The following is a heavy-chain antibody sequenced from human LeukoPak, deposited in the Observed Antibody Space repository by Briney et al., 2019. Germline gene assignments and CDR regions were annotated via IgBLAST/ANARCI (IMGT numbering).Heavy chain of an antibody. D-gene: IGHD6-6*01. V-gene: IGHV4-59*12. CDR3: AREGQQLVPPFDY. CDR1: GGSISSYY. CDR2: IYYSGST. J-gene: IGHJ4*02. Sequence: SETLSLTCTVSGGSISSYYWSWIRQPPGKGLEWIGYIYYSGSTNYNPSLKSRVTISVDTSKNQFSLKLSSVTTPDTAVYYCAREGQQLVPPFDYWGQGTLVTVSS.